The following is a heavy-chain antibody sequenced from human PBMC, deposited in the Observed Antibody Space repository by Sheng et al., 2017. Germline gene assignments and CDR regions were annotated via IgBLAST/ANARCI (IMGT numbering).Heavy chain of an antibody. J-gene: IGHJ4*02. CDR2: IYSGGST. CDR3: ARVAKYCSGGNCSLDY. CDR1: GFTVNSNY. D-gene: IGHD2-15*01. Sequence: EVQVVESGGGLVQPGGSLRLSCAASGFTVNSNYMSWVRQAPGKGLEWVSFIYSGGSTYYADSVKGRFTVSRDNSKNTVYLQMNSLRAEDTAVYYCARVAKYCSGGNCSLDYWGQGTLVTVSS. V-gene: IGHV3-66*01.